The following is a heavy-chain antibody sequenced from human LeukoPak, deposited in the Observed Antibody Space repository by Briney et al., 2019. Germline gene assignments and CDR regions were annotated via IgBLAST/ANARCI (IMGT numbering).Heavy chain of an antibody. V-gene: IGHV3-66*01. D-gene: IGHD3-22*01. CDR3: ARGHGAYSSVPDRYYGMDV. Sequence: GGSLRHSRVASVFTVSDTYMSWVRQAPGRGGEGVSVMYGGGGTYYADAVKGRFVISSDSPTNTLYLQMSSLRAEDTAVCYCARGHGAYSSVPDRYYGMDVWGQGTMVAVSS. J-gene: IGHJ6*02. CDR2: MYGGGGT. CDR1: VFTVSDTY.